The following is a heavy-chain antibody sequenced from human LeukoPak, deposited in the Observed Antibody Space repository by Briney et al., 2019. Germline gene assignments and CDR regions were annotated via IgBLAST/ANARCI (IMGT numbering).Heavy chain of an antibody. CDR2: IYSAGGT. J-gene: IGHJ6*02. D-gene: IGHD3-3*01. Sequence: GGSLRLSCAASGFTVSSNYMTWVRQAPGKGLEWVSLIYSAGGTYYTDSVKGRFTISRHSSKNTLYLQMNSLRGEDTAVYYCARFLGRITISGVVPYGMDVWGQGATVTVSS. CDR1: GFTVSSNY. V-gene: IGHV3-53*04. CDR3: ARFLGRITISGVVPYGMDV.